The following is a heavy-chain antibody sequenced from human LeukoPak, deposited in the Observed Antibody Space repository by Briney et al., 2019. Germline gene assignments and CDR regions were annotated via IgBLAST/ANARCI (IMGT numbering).Heavy chain of an antibody. CDR3: ARDSGSYTLGGY. D-gene: IGHD1-26*01. Sequence: GRSLRLSCAASGLTLNNYGMHWVRQAPGQGLEWVAAISYDGSKKYYADSVKGRFTISRDNSKNTLYLQMNSQRPEDTAVYYCARDSGSYTLGGYWGQGTLVTVSS. CDR2: ISYDGSKK. V-gene: IGHV3-30*03. CDR1: GLTLNNYG. J-gene: IGHJ4*02.